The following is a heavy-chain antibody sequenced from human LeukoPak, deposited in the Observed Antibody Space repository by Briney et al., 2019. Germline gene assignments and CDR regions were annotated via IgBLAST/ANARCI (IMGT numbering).Heavy chain of an antibody. J-gene: IGHJ6*02. CDR3: ARRGQRWLQSCNYYYYYGMDV. D-gene: IGHD5-24*01. CDR1: GGSISTYY. Sequence: SETLSLTCSVSGGSISTYYWSWIRQPPGKGLEWIGYFYYNGSTNYNPSLKSRVSISVDTSKNQFSLKLSSVTAADTAVYYCARRGQRWLQSCNYYYYYGMDVWGQGTTVTVSS. CDR2: FYYNGST. V-gene: IGHV4-59*08.